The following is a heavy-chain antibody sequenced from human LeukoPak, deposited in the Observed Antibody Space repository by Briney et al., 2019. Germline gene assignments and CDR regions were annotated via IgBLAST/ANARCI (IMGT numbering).Heavy chain of an antibody. CDR2: IKQDGSER. D-gene: IGHD2-15*01. CDR1: GFTISSYW. J-gene: IGHJ4*02. Sequence: GGSLRLSCAASGFTISSYWMSWVRQAPGKGLEWVANIKQDGSERYYVDSVKGRFTISRDNAKNSLYLQMNSLRAVDTAVYYCARGHSGGNGFSYWGLGTLVTVSS. CDR3: ARGHSGGNGFSY. V-gene: IGHV3-7*04.